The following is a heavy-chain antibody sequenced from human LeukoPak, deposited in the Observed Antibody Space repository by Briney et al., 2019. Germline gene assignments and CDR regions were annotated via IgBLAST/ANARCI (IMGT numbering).Heavy chain of an antibody. V-gene: IGHV4-39*01. Sequence: SETLSLTCTVSGGSISSSSYYWGWIRQPPGKGLEWIGSIYYSGSTYNNPSLKSRVTISVDTSKNQFSLKLSSVTAADTAVYYCARLGSSSSSFYYFDYWGQGTLVTVSS. CDR1: GGSISSSSYY. CDR3: ARLGSSSSSFYYFDY. J-gene: IGHJ4*02. CDR2: IYYSGST. D-gene: IGHD6-13*01.